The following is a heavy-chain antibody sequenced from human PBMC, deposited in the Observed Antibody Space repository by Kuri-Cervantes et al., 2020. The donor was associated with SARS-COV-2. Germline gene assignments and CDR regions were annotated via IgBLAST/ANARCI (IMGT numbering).Heavy chain of an antibody. D-gene: IGHD5-12*01. CDR3: ATGAGWLRLRGYYFDY. J-gene: IGHJ4*02. CDR2: IIPIFGTA. V-gene: IGHV1-69*06. Sequence: SVKVSCKASGGTFSSYAISWVRQAPGQGLEWMGGIIPIFGTANYAQKFQGRVTMTEDTSTDTAYMELSSLRSEDTAVYYCATGAGWLRLRGYYFDYWGQGTLVTVPS. CDR1: GGTFSSYA.